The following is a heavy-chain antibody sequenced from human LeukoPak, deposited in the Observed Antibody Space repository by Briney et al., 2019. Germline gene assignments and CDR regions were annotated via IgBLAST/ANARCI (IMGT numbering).Heavy chain of an antibody. J-gene: IGHJ4*02. CDR3: AREASGGWYFDY. V-gene: IGHV4-59*02. CDR1: GGSVNNYY. CDR2: VSNSGSGST. Sequence: PSETLSLTCTVSGGSVNNYYWNWLRQPPGKGLEWIGYVSNSGSGSTKYNPSLESRVSMSVETSKNQFSLKLSSVTAADTAVYYCAREASGGWYFDYWGQGTLVTVSS. D-gene: IGHD6-19*01.